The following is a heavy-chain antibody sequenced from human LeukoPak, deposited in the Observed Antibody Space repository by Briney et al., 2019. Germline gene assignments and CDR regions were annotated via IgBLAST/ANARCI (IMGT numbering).Heavy chain of an antibody. CDR1: GGSISSSSYY. Sequence: PSETLSLTCTVSGGSISSSSYYWGWIRQPPGMGLEWIGSIYYSGSTYYNPSLKSRVTISLDTSKNQFSLKLSSVTAADTAVYYCARGTIFGVVIPAFDIWGQGTMVTVSS. CDR2: IYYSGST. D-gene: IGHD3-3*01. V-gene: IGHV4-39*07. CDR3: ARGTIFGVVIPAFDI. J-gene: IGHJ3*02.